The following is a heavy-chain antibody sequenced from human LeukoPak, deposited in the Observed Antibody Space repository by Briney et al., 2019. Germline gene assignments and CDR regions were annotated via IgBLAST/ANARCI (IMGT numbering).Heavy chain of an antibody. J-gene: IGHJ3*02. D-gene: IGHD2-15*01. Sequence: SQTLSLTCAISGDSVSSNSAAWNWIRQSPSRGLEWLGRTYYRSKWYNDYAVSVKSRITINPDTSKNQFSPQLISVTPEDTAVYYCARAPPGGYCSGGSCYSGAFDIWGQGTMVTVSS. CDR2: TYYRSKWYN. V-gene: IGHV6-1*01. CDR1: GDSVSSNSAA. CDR3: ARAPPGGYCSGGSCYSGAFDI.